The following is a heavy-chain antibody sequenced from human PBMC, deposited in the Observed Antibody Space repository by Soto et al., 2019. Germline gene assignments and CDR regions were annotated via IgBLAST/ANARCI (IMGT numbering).Heavy chain of an antibody. J-gene: IGHJ5*02. Sequence: PGGSLRLSCAASGFTVSSNYMSWIRQPPGKGLECIGSIYNSGDTYYNPSLKSRVTISVDTSKNQFSLKLSSVTAADTAVYYCARIRNYGDYVWFDPWGQGTLVTVSS. CDR3: ARIRNYGDYVWFDP. CDR2: IYNSGDT. V-gene: IGHV4-59*02. CDR1: GFTVSSNY. D-gene: IGHD4-17*01.